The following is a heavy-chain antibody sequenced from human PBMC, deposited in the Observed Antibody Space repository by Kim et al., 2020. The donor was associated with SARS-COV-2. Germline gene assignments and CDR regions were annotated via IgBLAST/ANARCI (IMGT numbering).Heavy chain of an antibody. CDR3: ARAYYDFWSGYSSFPLGMDV. D-gene: IGHD3-3*01. CDR1: GYTFTGYY. CDR2: INPNSGGT. J-gene: IGHJ6*02. Sequence: ASVKVSCKASGYTFTGYYMHWVRQAPGQGLEWMGRINPNSGGTNYAQKFQGRVTMTRDTSISTAYMELSRMRSDDTAVYYCARAYYDFWSGYSSFPLGMDVWGQGTTVTVSS. V-gene: IGHV1-2*06.